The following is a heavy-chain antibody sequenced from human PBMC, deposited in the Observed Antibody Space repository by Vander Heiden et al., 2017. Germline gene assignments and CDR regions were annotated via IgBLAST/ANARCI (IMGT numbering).Heavy chain of an antibody. CDR2: INSDGSST. J-gene: IGHJ3*02. Sequence: TFSSSWMHWVRQAPGKGLVWVSRINSDGSSTSYADSVKGRFTISRDNAKNTLYLQMNSRRAEDTAVYSCAREHWDTARTTEGNDAFDIWGQGRMVTVSS. D-gene: IGHD5-18*01. V-gene: IGHV3-74*01. CDR1: TFSSSW. CDR3: AREHWDTARTTEGNDAFDI.